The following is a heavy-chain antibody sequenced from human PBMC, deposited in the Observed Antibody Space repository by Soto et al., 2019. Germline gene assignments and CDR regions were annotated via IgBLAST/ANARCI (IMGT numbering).Heavy chain of an antibody. Sequence: ASVKVSCKASAYTFTSYGITRVRQAPGQGLEWVGWISAYNGNSNYAQKYEGRVTMTTDTSTSTAYMELSSLRSDDTAVYYCARIADCSTTSCSFPSRFHVRGYYYYYGLDVWGQGTTVTVSS. CDR2: ISAYNGNS. J-gene: IGHJ6*02. CDR3: ARIADCSTTSCSFPSRFHVRGYYYYYGLDV. D-gene: IGHD2-2*01. CDR1: AYTFTSYG. V-gene: IGHV1-18*04.